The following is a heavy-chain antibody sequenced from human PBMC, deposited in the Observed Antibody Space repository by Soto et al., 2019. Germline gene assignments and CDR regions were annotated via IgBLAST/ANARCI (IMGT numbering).Heavy chain of an antibody. CDR2: ISPSGTT. V-gene: IGHV4-34*01. CDR3: ARAPKVSGSDKTRHEL. Sequence: SETLSLTCSFYIGSLSGYYWSWIRQPPVKGLEWIGEISPSGTTNYSPSLKSRVSISVDTSKNQFSLNLTSLTAADTAVYYCARAPKVSGSDKTRHELWGQGYMVNVSS. CDR1: IGSLSGYY. J-gene: IGHJ4*02. D-gene: IGHD3-10*01.